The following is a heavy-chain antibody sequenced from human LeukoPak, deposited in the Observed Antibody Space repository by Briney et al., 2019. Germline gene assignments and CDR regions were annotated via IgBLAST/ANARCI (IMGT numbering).Heavy chain of an antibody. CDR2: IRYDGSNK. CDR1: GFTFSSYG. CDR3: AKETVAYQLPQYFQH. V-gene: IGHV3-30*02. J-gene: IGHJ1*01. D-gene: IGHD2-2*01. Sequence: GGSLRLSCAASGFTFSSYGMHWVRQAPGKGLEWVAFIRYDGSNKYYAESVKGRFTISRDNSKNTLYLQMNSLRVEDTAVYYCAKETVAYQLPQYFQHWGQGTLVTVSS.